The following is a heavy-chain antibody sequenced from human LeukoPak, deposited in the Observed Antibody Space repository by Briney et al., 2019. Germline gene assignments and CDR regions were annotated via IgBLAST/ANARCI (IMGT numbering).Heavy chain of an antibody. Sequence: PGGSLRLSCTASGFTFGDYAMSWFRQAPGKGLEWVGFIRSKAYGGTTEYAASVKGRFTISRDDSKSIAYLQMNSLKTEDTAVYYCTRESRLWFGELLPAKFMDVWGKGTTVTVSS. CDR3: TRESRLWFGELLPAKFMDV. V-gene: IGHV3-49*03. CDR1: GFTFGDYA. J-gene: IGHJ6*03. CDR2: IRSKAYGGTT. D-gene: IGHD3-10*01.